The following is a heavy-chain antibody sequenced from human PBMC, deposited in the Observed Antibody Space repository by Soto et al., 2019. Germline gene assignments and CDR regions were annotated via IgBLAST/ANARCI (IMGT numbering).Heavy chain of an antibody. CDR3: ATADGFGVVTPFFEY. V-gene: IGHV4-39*01. Sequence: QLQLQESGPGLVKPSETLSLTCTVSGGSISSRSHYWGWIRQSPGKHLEWIGSSFYRGSTHYNPSIKTRVTIAVDPSKNQVSLKLYSVTDADTAVYYCATADGFGVVTPFFEYWGQGILVTVSS. D-gene: IGHD3-3*01. CDR1: GGSISSRSHY. CDR2: SFYRGST. J-gene: IGHJ4*02.